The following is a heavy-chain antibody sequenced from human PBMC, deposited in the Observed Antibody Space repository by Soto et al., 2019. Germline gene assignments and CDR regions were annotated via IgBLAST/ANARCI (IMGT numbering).Heavy chain of an antibody. CDR2: IKQDGSEK. V-gene: IGHV3-7*03. J-gene: IGHJ5*02. CDR3: ARYSSSWYSGNNWFDP. Sequence: AGGSLRLSCAASGFTFSSYWMSWVRQAPGKGLEWVANIKQDGSEKYYVDSVKGRFTISRDNAKNSLYLQMNSLRAEDTAVYYCARYSSSWYSGNNWFDPWGQGTLVTVSS. D-gene: IGHD6-13*01. CDR1: GFTFSSYW.